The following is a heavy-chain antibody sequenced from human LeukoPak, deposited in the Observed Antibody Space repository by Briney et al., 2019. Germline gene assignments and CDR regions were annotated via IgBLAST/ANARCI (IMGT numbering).Heavy chain of an antibody. CDR1: GGTFSSYA. D-gene: IGHD3-22*01. V-gene: IGHV1-69*04. Sequence: ASVKVSCKASGGTFSSYATSWVRQAPGQGLEWMGRIIPILGIANYAQKFQGRVTITADKSTSTAYMELSSLRSEDTAVYYCARELDPYSSGYYAYGYWGQGTLVTVSS. CDR2: IIPILGIA. J-gene: IGHJ4*02. CDR3: ARELDPYSSGYYAYGY.